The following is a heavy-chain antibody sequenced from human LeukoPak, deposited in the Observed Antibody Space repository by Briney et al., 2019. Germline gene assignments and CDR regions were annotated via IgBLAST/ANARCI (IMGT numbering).Heavy chain of an antibody. D-gene: IGHD3-3*01. V-gene: IGHV3-21*01. CDR1: GFTFSSYS. CDR3: ASQYFTYYDFWSGYYPFDI. CDR2: ISSSSSYI. Sequence: PGGSLRLSCAASGFTFSSYSMSWVRQAPGKGLEWVSSISSSSSYICYADSVKGRFTISRDNAKNSLYLQMNSLRAEDTAVYYCASQYFTYYDFWSGYYPFDIWGQGTMVTVSS. J-gene: IGHJ3*02.